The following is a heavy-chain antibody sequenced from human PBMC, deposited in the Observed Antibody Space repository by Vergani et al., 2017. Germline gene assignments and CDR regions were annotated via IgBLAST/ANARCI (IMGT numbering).Heavy chain of an antibody. CDR2: FDPEDGET. V-gene: IGHV1-24*01. CDR3: ATGQAAAPHYGMDV. CDR1: GGTFSSYT. D-gene: IGHD6-13*01. J-gene: IGHJ6*02. Sequence: QVQLVQSGAEVKKPGSSVKVSCKASGGTFSSYTISWVRQAPGQGLEWMGGFDPEDGETIYAQKFQGRVTMTEDTSTDTAYMELSSLRSEDTAVYYCATGQAAAPHYGMDVWGQGP.